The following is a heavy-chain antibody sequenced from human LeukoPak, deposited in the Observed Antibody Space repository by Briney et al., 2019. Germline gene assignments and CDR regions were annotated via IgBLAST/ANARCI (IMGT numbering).Heavy chain of an antibody. Sequence: GGSLRLSCAASGFTFSSNYMSWVRQAPGKGLEWVSAISGSGGNTYYADSVKGRFTISRDNSKNTLYLQMNSLRAEDTALYYCAKPAKTDYADYWGQGTLVTVSS. CDR3: AKPAKTDYADY. V-gene: IGHV3-23*01. D-gene: IGHD1-14*01. J-gene: IGHJ4*02. CDR2: ISGSGGNT. CDR1: GFTFSSNY.